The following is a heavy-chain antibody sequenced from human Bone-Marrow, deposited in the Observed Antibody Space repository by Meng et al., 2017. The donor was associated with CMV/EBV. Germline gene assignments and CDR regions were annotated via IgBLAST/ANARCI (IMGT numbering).Heavy chain of an antibody. CDR1: GGSISSYY. Sequence: SETLSLTCTVSGGSISSYYWSWIRQPPGKGLEWIGYIYYSGSTNYNPSLKSRVTISVDTSKNQFSLKLSSVTAADTAVYYCARESTGGTHYFDYWGQGTLVTVSS. J-gene: IGHJ4*02. V-gene: IGHV4-59*12. CDR3: ARESTGGTHYFDY. CDR2: IYYSGST. D-gene: IGHD2-8*02.